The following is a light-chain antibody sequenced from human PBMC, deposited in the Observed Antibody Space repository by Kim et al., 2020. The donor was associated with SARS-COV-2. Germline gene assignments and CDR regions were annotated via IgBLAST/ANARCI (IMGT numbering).Light chain of an antibody. Sequence: DIQMTQSPSTLSASVGDKVTITCRASQSISGGVAWYQQKPGKAPKLLIYDASSLESGVPSRFSGSGSVTDFTLIVSSLQPDDFATYYCQQYSNRWTFGQGTKVDIK. V-gene: IGKV1-5*01. CDR3: QQYSNRWT. CDR1: QSISGG. J-gene: IGKJ1*01. CDR2: DAS.